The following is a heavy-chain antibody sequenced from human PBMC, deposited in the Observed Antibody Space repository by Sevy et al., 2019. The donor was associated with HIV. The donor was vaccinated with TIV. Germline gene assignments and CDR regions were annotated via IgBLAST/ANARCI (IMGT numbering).Heavy chain of an antibody. Sequence: GGSLRLSCAVSGFSFDSYGMTWVRQAPGKGLEWVSGISGSGTRTYYADSVKGRFIISRDNSKNTLYLQLNSLRSEDRGIYYCAKWWGCHYDPDEIGYYFYYYNMDVWGKGTTVTVSS. J-gene: IGHJ6*03. CDR2: ISGSGTRT. D-gene: IGHD3-22*01. CDR1: GFSFDSYG. CDR3: AKWWGCHYDPDEIGYYFYYYNMDV. V-gene: IGHV3-23*01.